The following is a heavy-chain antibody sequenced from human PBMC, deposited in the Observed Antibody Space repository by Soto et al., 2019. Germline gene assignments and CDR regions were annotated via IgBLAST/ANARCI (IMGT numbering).Heavy chain of an antibody. CDR1: GGSVSGSY. J-gene: IGHJ5*02. CDR2: IFYSGAT. V-gene: IGHV4-59*02. CDR3: ATAGTYSVSSGRADP. Sequence: NVSGGSVSGSYWLGSRQSPGTGLEWIGYIFYSGATKYNPSLESRVTILVDSSKNEFSLKLTSVTPADTAVYYCATAGTYSVSSGRADPWCQG. D-gene: IGHD4-4*01.